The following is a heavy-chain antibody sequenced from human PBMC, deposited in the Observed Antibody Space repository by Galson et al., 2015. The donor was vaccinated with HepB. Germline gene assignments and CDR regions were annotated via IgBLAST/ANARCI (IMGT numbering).Heavy chain of an antibody. Sequence: LRLSCAASGFTFSSYAMHWVRQAPGKGLEWVAVISYDGSNKYYADSVKGRFTISRDNSKNTLYLQMNSLRAEDTAVYYCATSTTMMTTVIRHSSSWYARGGFDYWGQGTLVTVSS. CDR3: ATSTTMMTTVIRHSSSWYARGGFDY. V-gene: IGHV3-30-3*01. J-gene: IGHJ4*02. CDR1: GFTFSSYA. CDR2: ISYDGSNK. D-gene: IGHD6-13*01.